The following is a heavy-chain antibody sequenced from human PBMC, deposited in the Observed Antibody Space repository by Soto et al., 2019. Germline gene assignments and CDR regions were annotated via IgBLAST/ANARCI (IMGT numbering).Heavy chain of an antibody. CDR2: IVVADYT. V-gene: IGHV3-13*01. Sequence: VLLVESGGGLVQPGGSLRLSSTSSGFTFSTYDMHWVRQVTGKGLEWVSGIVVADYTYYPDSVKGRFTISRENAKNSLYLQMDSLRVEDTAVYYCARRGIDMKSGFDALDVWGLGTKVTVSS. J-gene: IGHJ3*01. CDR3: ARRGIDMKSGFDALDV. D-gene: IGHD6-25*01. CDR1: GFTFSTYD.